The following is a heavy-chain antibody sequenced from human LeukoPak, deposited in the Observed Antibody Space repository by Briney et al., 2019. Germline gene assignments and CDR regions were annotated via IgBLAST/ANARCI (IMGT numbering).Heavy chain of an antibody. CDR1: GYTFTSYG. CDR3: AGGVTAIYIDY. Sequence: GASVKVSCKASGYTFTSYGISWVRQAPGQGLEWMGWISAYNGNTNYAQKFQGRVTMTRDVSTSTVYMELSSLRSEDTAVYYCAGGVTAIYIDYWGQGTLVTVSS. D-gene: IGHD2-21*02. J-gene: IGHJ4*02. V-gene: IGHV1-18*01. CDR2: ISAYNGNT.